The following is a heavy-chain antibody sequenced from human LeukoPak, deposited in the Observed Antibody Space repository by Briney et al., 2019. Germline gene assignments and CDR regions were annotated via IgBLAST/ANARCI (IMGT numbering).Heavy chain of an antibody. J-gene: IGHJ4*02. CDR1: GYTLTELS. Sequence: GASVKVSCKVSGYTLTELSMHWVRQAPGKGLEWMGGFDPEDGETIYAQKFQGRVTVTEDTSTDTAYMELSSLRSEDTAVYYCATDKYYYDSSGYYYWGQGTLVTVSS. CDR3: ATDKYYYDSSGYYY. CDR2: FDPEDGET. D-gene: IGHD3-22*01. V-gene: IGHV1-24*01.